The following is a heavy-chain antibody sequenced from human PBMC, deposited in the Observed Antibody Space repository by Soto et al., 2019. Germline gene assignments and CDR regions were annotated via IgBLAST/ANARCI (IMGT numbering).Heavy chain of an antibody. Sequence: SETLSLTCTVSGGSIDSGDYYWSWIRQPPGKGLEWIGYVYYSGTTNYNPFLKSRVTLSLDKSKNQFSLKMNSVTAADTAVYYCARDQVAGIVDYWGQGTLVTVSS. V-gene: IGHV4-61*08. CDR1: GGSIDSGDYY. CDR3: ARDQVAGIVDY. J-gene: IGHJ4*02. CDR2: VYYSGTT. D-gene: IGHD6-19*01.